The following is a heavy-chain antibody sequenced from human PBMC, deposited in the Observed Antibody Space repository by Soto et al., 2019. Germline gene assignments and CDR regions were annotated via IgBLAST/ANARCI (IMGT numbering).Heavy chain of an antibody. V-gene: IGHV4-61*01. CDR2: IYFTGST. J-gene: IGHJ5*02. CDR1: GAAVSSGTYY. CDR3: TRGPPRVQWFDP. Sequence: SETLSLTCTVSGAAVSSGTYYWSWIRQPPGKGLEWIGHIYFTGSTNYNPSLKSRVTMSLDTSRNQFSLKLSSVTAADTAVYYCTRGPPRVQWFDPWGLGTLVTVSS.